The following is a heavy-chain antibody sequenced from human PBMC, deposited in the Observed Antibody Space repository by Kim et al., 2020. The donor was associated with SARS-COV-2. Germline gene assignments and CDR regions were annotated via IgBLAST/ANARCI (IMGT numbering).Heavy chain of an antibody. J-gene: IGHJ4*02. CDR2: INPSGGST. Sequence: ASVKVSCKASGYTFTSYYMHWVRQAPGQGLEWIGIINPSGGSTSYAQKFQGRVTMTRDTSTSTVYMELSSLRSEDTAVYYCAREPGGYDSSGYLLFDYWGQGTLVTVSS. CDR1: GYTFTSYY. V-gene: IGHV1-46*01. CDR3: AREPGGYDSSGYLLFDY. D-gene: IGHD3-22*01.